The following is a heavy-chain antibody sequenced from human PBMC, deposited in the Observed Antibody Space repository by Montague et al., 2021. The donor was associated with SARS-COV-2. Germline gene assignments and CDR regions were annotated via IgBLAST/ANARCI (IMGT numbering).Heavy chain of an antibody. Sequence: PALVKPTQTLTLTCTFSGFSLSTSGMCVSWIRQPPGKALEWLALIDWDDDKYYSTSLKTRLTISKDTSKNQVVLTMTNMDPVDTATYYCARTHYDILTVSGYYGMDVWGQGTLVTVSS. CDR3: ARTHYDILTVSGYYGMDV. J-gene: IGHJ6*02. CDR2: IDWDDDK. V-gene: IGHV2-70*01. D-gene: IGHD3-9*01. CDR1: GFSLSTSGMC.